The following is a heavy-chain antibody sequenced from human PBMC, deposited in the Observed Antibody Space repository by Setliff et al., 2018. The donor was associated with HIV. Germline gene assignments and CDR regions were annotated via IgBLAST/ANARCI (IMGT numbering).Heavy chain of an antibody. CDR3: AGGPGTTSIDY. Sequence: ASVKVSCKASGYTFTGYYMHWVRQAPGQGLEWMGWINVNSGGANYAQKFQGRVTMTRDTSISTAYMDLSRLRSDDTAVYYCAGGPGTTSIDYWAQGTLVTVSS. CDR2: INVNSGGA. J-gene: IGHJ4*02. V-gene: IGHV1-2*02. D-gene: IGHD1-26*01. CDR1: GYTFTGYY.